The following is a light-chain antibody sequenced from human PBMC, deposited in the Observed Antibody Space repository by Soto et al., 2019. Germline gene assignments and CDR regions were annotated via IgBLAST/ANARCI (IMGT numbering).Light chain of an antibody. Sequence: DIQLTQSPFSLSASVGARVTLTCQASQDIKNYLHWYQQKSGKAPKLLIYDASDLETGVPSRFSGSGSGTDFTFTINSLQPEDIATYYCQQYDNLPLTFGGGTKVDIK. CDR2: DAS. J-gene: IGKJ4*01. CDR3: QQYDNLPLT. V-gene: IGKV1-33*01. CDR1: QDIKNY.